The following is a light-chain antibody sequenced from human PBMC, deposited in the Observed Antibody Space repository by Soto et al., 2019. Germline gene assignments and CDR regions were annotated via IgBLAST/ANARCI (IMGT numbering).Light chain of an antibody. CDR2: KAS. Sequence: DIQMAQSPSTLSASIGDRVTITCRASQTINTWLAWYQQKPGKAPYLLIYKASSLESGVPSRFSGSGSGTECTLTISSLQADDVATYYWQQYKRYPVTFGGGTKVEIK. V-gene: IGKV1-5*03. CDR3: QQYKRYPVT. CDR1: QTINTW. J-gene: IGKJ4*01.